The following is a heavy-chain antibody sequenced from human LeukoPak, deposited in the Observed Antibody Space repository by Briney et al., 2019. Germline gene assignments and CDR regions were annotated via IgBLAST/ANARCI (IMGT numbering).Heavy chain of an antibody. CDR3: TTELQQLVLRGSDY. V-gene: IGHV3-15*01. CDR2: IKRKTDGGTT. D-gene: IGHD6-13*01. Sequence: GGSLRLSCAASGFTFSNTWMSWVRQAPGKGLEWVGRIKRKTDGGTTYYAAPVKGRFSISRDDSQNTLYLQMNSLKTEDTAVYYCTTELQQLVLRGSDYWGQGTLVTVSS. CDR1: GFTFSNTW. J-gene: IGHJ4*02.